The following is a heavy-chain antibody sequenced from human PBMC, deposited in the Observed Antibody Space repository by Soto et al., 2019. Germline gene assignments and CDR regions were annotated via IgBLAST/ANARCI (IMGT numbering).Heavy chain of an antibody. Sequence: QVQLQESGPGLVKPSETLSLTCSVSGASMHNYCWAWIRQSPGKGLEWIGYIFSSGSTNFNPSLRSRVAISKATSKNQFSLELNAVTAADTAVYYCAGRGGERFPWYFDLWGRGTLVTVSS. D-gene: IGHD3-16*01. CDR1: GASMHNYC. CDR3: AGRGGERFPWYFDL. J-gene: IGHJ2*01. V-gene: IGHV4-4*09. CDR2: IFSSGST.